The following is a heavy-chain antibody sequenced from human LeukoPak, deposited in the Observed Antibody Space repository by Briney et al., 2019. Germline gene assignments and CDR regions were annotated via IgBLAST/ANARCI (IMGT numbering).Heavy chain of an antibody. J-gene: IGHJ4*02. D-gene: IGHD5-24*01. CDR1: GGSISSSGYY. V-gene: IGHV4-39*01. CDR2: INYSGTT. CDR3: ARLRDGRWLLEY. Sequence: PSETLSLTCTASGGSISSSGYYWGWIRQPPGKGLEWIASINYSGTTYYNPSLKSRVTISEDRSKNQFSLKLSSVTAADTAVYYCARLRDGRWLLEYWGQETLVTVSS.